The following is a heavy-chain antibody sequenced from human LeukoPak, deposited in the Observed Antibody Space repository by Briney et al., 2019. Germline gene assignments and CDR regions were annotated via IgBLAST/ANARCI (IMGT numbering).Heavy chain of an antibody. D-gene: IGHD1-1*01. V-gene: IGHV2-5*02. CDR2: IYGDDDK. J-gene: IGHJ4*02. CDR3: AHIDDAFDY. Sequence: SGPTLVKPTQTLTLTCTFSGFSLSTSAVGVGWIRQPPGKALEWLALIYGDDDKRYSPSLKSRLTITKDTSKNQVVLRMTNMDPVDTATYYCAHIDDAFDYWGQGTLVTVSS. CDR1: GFSLSTSAVG.